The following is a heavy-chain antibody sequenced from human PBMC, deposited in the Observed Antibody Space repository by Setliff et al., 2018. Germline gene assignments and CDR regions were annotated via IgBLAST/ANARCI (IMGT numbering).Heavy chain of an antibody. D-gene: IGHD3-3*01. V-gene: IGHV4-38-2*01. CDR3: ASPGRDNLDSPFDAFEI. Sequence: PSETLSLTCGVSGVSITSGHYWGWIRQSPGKGLEWLATTHQRGRTYYNPSLNSRVTISLDTSKNHFSLKLRSVTAEDSAVYYCASPGRDNLDSPFDAFEIWGQGTKVTVSS. CDR2: THQRGRT. CDR1: GVSITSGHY. J-gene: IGHJ3*02.